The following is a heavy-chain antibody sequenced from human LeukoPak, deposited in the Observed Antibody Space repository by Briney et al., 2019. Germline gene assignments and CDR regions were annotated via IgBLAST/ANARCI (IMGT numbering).Heavy chain of an antibody. CDR2: IKEDGSKQ. J-gene: IGHJ4*02. CDR3: ARRYFDY. V-gene: IGHV3-7*03. CDR1: GFTFSDYW. Sequence: PGGFLRLSCAASGFTFSDYWMQWVRQAPGKGLEWVANIKEDGSKQNYVDSVKGRFTISRDNAKNSLYLQMNSLRAEDTAVYYCARRYFDYWGQGILVTVSS.